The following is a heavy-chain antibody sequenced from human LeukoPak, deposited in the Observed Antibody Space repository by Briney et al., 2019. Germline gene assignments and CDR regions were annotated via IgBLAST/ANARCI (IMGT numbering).Heavy chain of an antibody. CDR1: AFTFSSYA. Sequence: GGSLRLSCAASAFTFSSYAMSWVRQAPGKGLEWVSAISGSGGSTYYADSVKGRFTISRDNSKNTLYLQMNSLRAEDTAVYYCAKGSRVGATVGDAFDIWGQGTMVTVSS. CDR2: ISGSGGST. V-gene: IGHV3-23*01. J-gene: IGHJ3*02. D-gene: IGHD1-26*01. CDR3: AKGSRVGATVGDAFDI.